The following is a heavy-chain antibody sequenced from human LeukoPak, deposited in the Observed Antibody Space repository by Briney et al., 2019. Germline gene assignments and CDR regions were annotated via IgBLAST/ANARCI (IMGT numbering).Heavy chain of an antibody. D-gene: IGHD4-17*01. CDR3: AGGHTVTTIYYYYHYGMDV. J-gene: IGHJ6*02. V-gene: IGHV3-48*03. CDR2: ISSSGSTI. CDR1: GFTFSSYE. Sequence: GGSLRLSCAASGFTFSSYEMNWVRQAPGKGLEWVSYISSSGSTIYYADSVKGRFTISRDNAKNSLYLQMNSLRAEDTAVYYCAGGHTVTTIYYYYHYGMDVWGQGTTVTVSS.